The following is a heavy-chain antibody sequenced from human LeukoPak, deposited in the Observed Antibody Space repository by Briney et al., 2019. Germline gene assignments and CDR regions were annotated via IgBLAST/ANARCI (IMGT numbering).Heavy chain of an antibody. J-gene: IGHJ6*03. D-gene: IGHD1-26*01. CDR1: GGSISTGSYC. CDR2: IYTSGNT. CDR3: ARLVGAIWYYYYYMDV. V-gene: IGHV4-61*09. Sequence: SQTLSLTCTVSGGSISTGSYCWSWIRQPAGKGLEWIGHIYTSGNTNYNPSLKSRVTISVDTSKNQFSLKLSSVTAADMAVYYCARLVGAIWYYYYYMDVWGKGTTVTVSS.